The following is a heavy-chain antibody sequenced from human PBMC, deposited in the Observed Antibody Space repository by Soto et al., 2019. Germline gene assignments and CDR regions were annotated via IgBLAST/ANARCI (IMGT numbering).Heavy chain of an antibody. V-gene: IGHV3-23*01. J-gene: IGHJ4*02. D-gene: IGHD6-19*01. Sequence: PGGSLRLSCAASGFTFTTYAMSWVRHAPGKGLDWVSSVSNSGGSTYYADSVKGRFTISRDNSKNTLYLHMNSLRAEDTAVYYCARSYNTGWYYFDYWGQGTLVTVSS. CDR2: VSNSGGST. CDR3: ARSYNTGWYYFDY. CDR1: GFTFTTYA.